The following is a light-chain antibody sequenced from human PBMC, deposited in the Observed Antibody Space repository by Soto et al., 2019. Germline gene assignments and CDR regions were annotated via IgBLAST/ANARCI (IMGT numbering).Light chain of an antibody. V-gene: IGKV3-15*01. CDR1: QSVSSN. Sequence: EIVMTPSPATLSVSPGGRATLSCRASQSVSSNLAWYQQKPGQAPRLLIYGASTRATGIPVRFSGSGSGTEFTLTISSLQSEDFAVYYCQHYNDWPPYTFGQGTKLEIK. J-gene: IGKJ2*01. CDR3: QHYNDWPPYT. CDR2: GAS.